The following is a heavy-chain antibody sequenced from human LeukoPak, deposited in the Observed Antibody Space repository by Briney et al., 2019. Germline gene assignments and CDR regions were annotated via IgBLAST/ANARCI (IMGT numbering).Heavy chain of an antibody. D-gene: IGHD6-19*01. J-gene: IGHJ4*02. Sequence: SETLSLTCAVYGGSFSGYYWSWIRQPPGKGLEWIGEINHSGSTNYNPSLKSRVTISVDTSKNQFSLKLSSVTAADTAVYYCARRPSSSGWYNYWGQGTLVTVSS. CDR2: INHSGST. V-gene: IGHV4-34*01. CDR1: GGSFSGYY. CDR3: ARRPSSSGWYNY.